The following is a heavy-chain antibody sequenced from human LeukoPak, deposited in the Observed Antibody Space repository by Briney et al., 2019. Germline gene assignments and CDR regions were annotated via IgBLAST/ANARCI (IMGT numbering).Heavy chain of an antibody. Sequence: SETLSLTCAVYGGSFSGYYWSWIRQPPGKGLEWIGEINHSGSTNYNPSLKSRVTISVDTSKNQFSLKLSSVTAADTAVYYCASRDFWSGYYPLWYFQHWGQGTLVTVS. CDR1: GGSFSGYY. J-gene: IGHJ1*01. CDR3: ASRDFWSGYYPLWYFQH. CDR2: INHSGST. D-gene: IGHD3-3*01. V-gene: IGHV4-34*01.